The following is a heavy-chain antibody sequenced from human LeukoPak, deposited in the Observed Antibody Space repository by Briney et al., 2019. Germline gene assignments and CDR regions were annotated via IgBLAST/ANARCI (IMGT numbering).Heavy chain of an antibody. V-gene: IGHV3-7*01. D-gene: IGHD2-15*01. CDR3: TRLAPGSSRDY. Sequence: GGSLRLSCAASGFIFSHYWMSWVRQSPGKGLEWVATISNDGGDTLYADSVKGRLTISRDDAKNSLFLQFHSLRVDDTAVYYCTRLAPGSSRDYWGQGTLVTVSS. CDR1: GFIFSHYW. CDR2: ISNDGGDT. J-gene: IGHJ4*02.